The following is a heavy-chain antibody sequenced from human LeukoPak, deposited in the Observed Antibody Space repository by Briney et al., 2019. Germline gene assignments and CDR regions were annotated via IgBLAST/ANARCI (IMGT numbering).Heavy chain of an antibody. CDR2: INPNSGGT. CDR3: ARDLGITMVRGSRYYFGY. J-gene: IGHJ4*02. Sequence: ASVKVSCKASGYTFTGYYMHWVRQAPGQGLEWMGWINPNSGGTNYAQKFQGRVTMTRDTSISTAYMELSRLRSDDTAVYYCARDLGITMVRGSRYYFGYWGQGTLVTVSS. D-gene: IGHD3-10*01. V-gene: IGHV1-2*02. CDR1: GYTFTGYY.